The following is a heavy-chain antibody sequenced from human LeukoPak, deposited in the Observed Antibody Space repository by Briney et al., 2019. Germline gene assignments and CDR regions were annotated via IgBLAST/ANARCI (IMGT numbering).Heavy chain of an antibody. J-gene: IGHJ5*02. CDR1: GYTFTGYY. D-gene: IGHD6-13*01. CDR2: INPNSGGT. CDR3: ARDSEKFFPFIAAAGTWFDP. V-gene: IGHV1-2*02. Sequence: GSVKVSCKASGYTFTGYYMHWVRQAPGQGLEWMGWINPNSGGTNYAQKLQGRVTMTTDTSTSTAYMELRSLRSDDTAVYYCARDSEKFFPFIAAAGTWFDPWGQGTLVTVSS.